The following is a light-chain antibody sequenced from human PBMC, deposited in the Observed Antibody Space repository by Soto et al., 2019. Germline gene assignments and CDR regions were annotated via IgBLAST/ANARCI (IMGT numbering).Light chain of an antibody. V-gene: IGKV1-6*01. J-gene: IGKJ1*01. Sequence: ANQMTHSPSSLSTSVGDRVIITCRASQAIRTELGWYQQRPGKAPKLLIYGTSNLQSGVPSRFSGSGSGTDVALTINGLQPEDFATYYCLQDYRYPRTFGQGTKVDVK. CDR1: QAIRTE. CDR3: LQDYRYPRT. CDR2: GTS.